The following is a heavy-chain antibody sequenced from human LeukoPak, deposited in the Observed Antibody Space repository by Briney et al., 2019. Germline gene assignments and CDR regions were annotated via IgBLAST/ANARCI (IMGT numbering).Heavy chain of an antibody. J-gene: IGHJ6*02. V-gene: IGHV4-59*12. CDR3: ARERYGSGGYYSHGFYYGLDV. Sequence: ASETLSLTCTVSGGSISTYYWSWIRQPPGREPEWIGYVYYTGSTNYNPSLKSRVSISVDTSKTQFSLTLSSVTAADTAVYYCARERYGSGGYYSHGFYYGLDVWGQGTTVTVSS. CDR1: GGSISTYY. CDR2: VYYTGST. D-gene: IGHD3-22*01.